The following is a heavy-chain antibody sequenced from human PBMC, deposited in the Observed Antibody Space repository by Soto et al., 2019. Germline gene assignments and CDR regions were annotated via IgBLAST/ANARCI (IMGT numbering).Heavy chain of an antibody. J-gene: IGHJ4*02. D-gene: IGHD7-27*01. V-gene: IGHV4-30-4*01. Sequence: QVQLRESGPGLVKPSQTLSLTCAVSGGFITSGDYYWSWIRQPPGKGLEWIGHIYNSGSTYNNPSLKSRSSISVDTSNNQFTLNLSSMTAADTAVYYCARGPSGDKVDSWGQGILVTVSS. CDR3: ARGPSGDKVDS. CDR2: IYNSGST. CDR1: GGFITSGDYY.